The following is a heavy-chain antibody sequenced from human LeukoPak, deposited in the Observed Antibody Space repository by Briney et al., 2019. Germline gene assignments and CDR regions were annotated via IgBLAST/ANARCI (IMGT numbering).Heavy chain of an antibody. Sequence: GGSLRLSCAASGFTFSSYAMSWVRQAPGKGLEWVSAISGSGGSTYYADSVKGRFTISRDNSKNTLYLQMNSLRAEDAAVYYCAKSPTWIQLWLVNWGQGTLVTVSS. D-gene: IGHD5-18*01. CDR1: GFTFSSYA. V-gene: IGHV3-23*01. CDR3: AKSPTWIQLWLVN. CDR2: ISGSGGST. J-gene: IGHJ4*02.